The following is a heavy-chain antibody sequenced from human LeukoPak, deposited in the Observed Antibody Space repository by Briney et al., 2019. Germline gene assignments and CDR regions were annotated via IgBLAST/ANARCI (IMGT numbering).Heavy chain of an antibody. J-gene: IGHJ3*02. D-gene: IGHD6-13*01. CDR2: ISWNSGSI. V-gene: IGHV3-9*01. CDR3: AKDMVEGSSWPSDAFDI. Sequence: PGGSLRLSCAASGFTFDDYAMHLVRQAPGKGLEWVSGISWNSGSIGYADSVKGRFTISRDNAKNSLYLQMNSLRVEDTALYYCAKDMVEGSSWPSDAFDIWGQGTMVTVSS. CDR1: GFTFDDYA.